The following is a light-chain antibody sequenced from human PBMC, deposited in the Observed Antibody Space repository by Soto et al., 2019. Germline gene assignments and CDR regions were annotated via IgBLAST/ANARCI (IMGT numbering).Light chain of an antibody. Sequence: QSALTQPPSASGSPGQSVTISCTGTGSDVGDYNYVSWYQQHPGKAPKLLISEVTNRPSGVSNRFSGSKSGNTASLTISGLLAEDEADYYCSSYTRNTTPVVFGGGTKLTVL. CDR2: EVT. J-gene: IGLJ2*01. CDR3: SSYTRNTTPVV. V-gene: IGLV2-14*01. CDR1: GSDVGDYNY.